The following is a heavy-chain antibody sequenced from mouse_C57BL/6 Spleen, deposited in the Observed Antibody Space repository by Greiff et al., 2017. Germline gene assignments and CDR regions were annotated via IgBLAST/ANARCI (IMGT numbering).Heavy chain of an antibody. D-gene: IGHD2-4*01. J-gene: IGHJ3*01. CDR2: INPNNGGT. CDR3: VCECGYYDYDGLFAY. Sequence: EVKLMESGPELVKPGASVKMSCKASGYTFTDYNMHWVKQSHGKSLEWIGYINPNNGGTSYNQKFKGKDTLTVNKSSSTASMELRSLTSEVSSDDYGVCECGYYDYDGLFAYWGQGTLVTVSA. V-gene: IGHV1-22*01. CDR1: GYTFTDYN.